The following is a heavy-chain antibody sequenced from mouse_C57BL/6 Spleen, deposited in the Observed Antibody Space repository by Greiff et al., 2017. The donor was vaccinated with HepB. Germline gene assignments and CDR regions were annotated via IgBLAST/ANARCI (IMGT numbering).Heavy chain of an antibody. Sequence: EVQLQQSGPELVKPGASVKISCKASGYTFTDYYMNWVKQSHGKSLEWIGDINPNNGGTSYNQKFKGKATLTVDKSSSTAYMELRSLTSEDSAVYYYAIERVRTGFAYWGQGTLVNVSA. V-gene: IGHV1-26*01. J-gene: IGHJ3*01. CDR1: GYTFTDYY. D-gene: IGHD2-14*01. CDR3: AIERVRTGFAY. CDR2: INPNNGGT.